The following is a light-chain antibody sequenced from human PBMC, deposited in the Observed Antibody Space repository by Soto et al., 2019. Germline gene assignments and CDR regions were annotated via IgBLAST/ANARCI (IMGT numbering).Light chain of an antibody. V-gene: IGKV1-5*03. Sequence: SNLSASVGDRVTITCRASQIINSWLAWFQQKPGKAPKLLIYKASSLESGVPSRFSGSGSGTEFTLTISSLQPDDFATYYCQQYDSYSWTFGQGTKVDIK. CDR3: QQYDSYSWT. J-gene: IGKJ1*01. CDR1: QIINSW. CDR2: KAS.